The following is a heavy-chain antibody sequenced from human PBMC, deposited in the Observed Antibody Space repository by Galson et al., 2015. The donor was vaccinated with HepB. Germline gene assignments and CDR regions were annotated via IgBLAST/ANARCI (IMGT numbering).Heavy chain of an antibody. D-gene: IGHD3-9*01. J-gene: IGHJ4*02. V-gene: IGHV3-21*01. CDR3: ARDRILTAYQGLFDC. Sequence: SLRLSCAASGFTFSTYTMNWVRQAPGKGLEWVASIFSSSSYIYYTDSVKGRFTISRDNAKNSLYLQMNSLRAEDTAVHYCARDRILTAYQGLFDCWGQGTLVTVSS. CDR2: IFSSSSYI. CDR1: GFTFSTYT.